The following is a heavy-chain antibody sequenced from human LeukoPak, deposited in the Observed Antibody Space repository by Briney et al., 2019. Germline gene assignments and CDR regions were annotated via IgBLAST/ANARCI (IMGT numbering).Heavy chain of an antibody. J-gene: IGHJ5*02. CDR2: ISSSGSTI. Sequence: GGSLRLSCAASGFTFSSYEMNWVRQAPGKGLEWVSYISSSGSTIYYADSVKGRFTISRDNAKNSLYLQMNSLRAEDTAVYYCARDPDCGDRRYNWFDPWGQGTLVTVSS. V-gene: IGHV3-48*03. D-gene: IGHD4-17*01. CDR1: GFTFSSYE. CDR3: ARDPDCGDRRYNWFDP.